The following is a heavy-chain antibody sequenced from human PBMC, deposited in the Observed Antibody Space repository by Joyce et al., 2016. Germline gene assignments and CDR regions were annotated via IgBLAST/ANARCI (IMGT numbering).Heavy chain of an antibody. J-gene: IGHJ4*02. CDR2: IYYSGST. Sequence: QLQLQESGPGLVKPSETLSLTCTVSGGSISSDSYYWGLLRQPPGKGLEWIGTIYYSGSTFYNPSLKTRVAISVDTSKNQFSLKLSSVTAADTALYYCVRQKGSGWSPAGNWGQGTLVTVSS. D-gene: IGHD6-13*01. V-gene: IGHV4-39*01. CDR3: VRQKGSGWSPAGN. CDR1: GGSISSDSYY.